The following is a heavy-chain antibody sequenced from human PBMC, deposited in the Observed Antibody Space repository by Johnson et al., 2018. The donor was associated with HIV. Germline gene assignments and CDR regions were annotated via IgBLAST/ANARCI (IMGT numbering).Heavy chain of an antibody. CDR3: VKERELVGSFDI. Sequence: QVQLVESGGGVVQPGRSLRLSCAASGFTFSSYAMHWVRQAPGKGLEWVAVISYDGSNKYYADSVKGRFTVSRDNSKNTLFLEMNSLRAEDTAVYYCVKERELVGSFDIWGQGTMVIVSS. CDR2: ISYDGSNK. D-gene: IGHD1-26*01. CDR1: GFTFSSYA. V-gene: IGHV3-30*04. J-gene: IGHJ3*02.